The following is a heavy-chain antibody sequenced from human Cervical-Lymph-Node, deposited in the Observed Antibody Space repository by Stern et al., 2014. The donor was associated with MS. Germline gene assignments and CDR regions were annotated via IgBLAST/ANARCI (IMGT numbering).Heavy chain of an antibody. Sequence: EVQLVEYGAEVKKPGESLKISCKGSGYVFTTHWIGWVRQTPGKGLEWMGIVYPGDSETRYSPSFQGQVTISADKSIGTAYLQWSSLKASDTAMYYCVTYFDIFGGDYSYDFWGQGTQVTVSS. J-gene: IGHJ4*02. CDR1: GYVFTTHW. CDR3: VTYFDIFGGDYSYDF. V-gene: IGHV5-51*01. D-gene: IGHD2-21*01. CDR2: VYPGDSET.